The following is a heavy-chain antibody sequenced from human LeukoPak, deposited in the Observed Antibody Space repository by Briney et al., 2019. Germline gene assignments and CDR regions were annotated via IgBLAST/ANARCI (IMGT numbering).Heavy chain of an antibody. CDR2: IKQDGSEK. D-gene: IGHD6-6*01. Sequence: ETLSLTCAVYGGSFSGYYWSWVRQAPGKGLEWVANIKQDGSEKYYVDSVKGRFTISRDNAKNSLYLQMSSLRVEDTAVYYCTRDPRHLDSWGQGTLVTVSS. CDR1: GGSFSGYY. J-gene: IGHJ4*02. CDR3: TRDPRHLDS. V-gene: IGHV3-7*01.